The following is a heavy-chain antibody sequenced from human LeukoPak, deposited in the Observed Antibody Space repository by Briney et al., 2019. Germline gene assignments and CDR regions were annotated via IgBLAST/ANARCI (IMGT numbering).Heavy chain of an antibody. CDR2: ISYDGSNK. CDR1: GFTFSNYG. V-gene: IGHV3-30*18. D-gene: IGHD3-22*01. CDR3: AKDCDIYYYDSSGYYDY. J-gene: IGHJ4*02. Sequence: GGSLRLSCAASGFTFSNYGMHWVRQAPGKGLEWVAVISYDGSNKYYADSVKGRFTISRDNSKNTLYLQMNSLRAKDTAVYYCAKDCDIYYYDSSGYYDYWGQGTLVTVSS.